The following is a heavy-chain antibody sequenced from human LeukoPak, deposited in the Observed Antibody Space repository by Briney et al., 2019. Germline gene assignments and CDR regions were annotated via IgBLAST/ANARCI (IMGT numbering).Heavy chain of an antibody. V-gene: IGHV4-4*07. D-gene: IGHD1-26*01. J-gene: IGHJ4*02. CDR1: GGSISSYY. Sequence: SETLSLTCTVSGGSISSYYWSLIRQPDGKGVEWIGRIYTSGSTNYNPSLKSRVTMSVDTSKNQFSLKLSSVTAADTAVYYCARVGTSYPHVWYFDYWGQGTLVTVSS. CDR2: IYTSGST. CDR3: ARVGTSYPHVWYFDY.